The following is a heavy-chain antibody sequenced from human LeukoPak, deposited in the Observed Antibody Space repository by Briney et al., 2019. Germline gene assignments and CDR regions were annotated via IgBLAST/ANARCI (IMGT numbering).Heavy chain of an antibody. Sequence: SETLSLTCAVYGGSFSGYYWSWIRQPPGKGLEWIGEINHSGSTNYNPSLKSRVTISVDTSKNQFSLKLSSVTAADTAVYYCARHRTDTASDYWGQGTLVTVSS. CDR3: ARHRTDTASDY. CDR2: INHSGST. J-gene: IGHJ4*02. CDR1: GGSFSGYY. V-gene: IGHV4-34*01. D-gene: IGHD5-18*01.